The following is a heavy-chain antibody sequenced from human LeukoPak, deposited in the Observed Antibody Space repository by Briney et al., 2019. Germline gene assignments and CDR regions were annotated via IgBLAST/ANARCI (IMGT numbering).Heavy chain of an antibody. D-gene: IGHD6-19*01. CDR1: GVSFKSYH. J-gene: IGHJ2*01. V-gene: IGHV4-34*01. CDR2: VNHSGKT. Sequence: SETLSLTCAVEGVSFKSYHWSWIRQPPGKGLEWIGEVNHSGKTNYNPSLKGRLTISVDTTKSQVFLKLKSVTAADTAVYSCARGGSGWDWYFDLWAVAPWSLSPQ. CDR3: ARGGSGWDWYFDL.